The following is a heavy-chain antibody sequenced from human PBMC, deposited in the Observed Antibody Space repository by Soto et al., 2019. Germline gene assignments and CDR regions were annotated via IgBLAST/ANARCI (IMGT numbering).Heavy chain of an antibody. V-gene: IGHV4-30-4*01. CDR3: AGLQSMRLSGLDP. CDR2: IYYSGST. D-gene: IGHD3-16*02. CDR1: GGTIIRGCYY. Sequence: SETKSVNWTVAGGTIIRGCYYWRRKSKAPGKGLGGVGYIYYSGSTYYNPSLKSRVTISVDTSKNQFSLKLSSVTAADTAVYYCAGLQSMRLSGLDPWGQGTLVTVSS. J-gene: IGHJ5*02.